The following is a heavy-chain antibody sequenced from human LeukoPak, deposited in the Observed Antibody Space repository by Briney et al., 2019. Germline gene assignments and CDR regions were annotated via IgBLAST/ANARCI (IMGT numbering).Heavy chain of an antibody. CDR3: ARDRPDTYGSGSPKHYYYYYMDV. CDR1: GYTFTRYY. J-gene: IGHJ6*03. V-gene: IGHV1-2*02. D-gene: IGHD3-10*01. CDR2: INPNSGGT. Sequence: GASVKVSCKASGYTFTRYYMHWVRQAPGQGLEWMGWINPNSGGTNYAQKFQGRVTMTRDTPISTAYMELSRLRSDDTAVYYCARDRPDTYGSGSPKHYYYYYMDVWGKGTTVTVSS.